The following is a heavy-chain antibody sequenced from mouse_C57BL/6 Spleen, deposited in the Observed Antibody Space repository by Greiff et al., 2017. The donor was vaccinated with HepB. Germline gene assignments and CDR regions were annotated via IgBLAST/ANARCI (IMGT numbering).Heavy chain of an antibody. CDR3: ARGSGDGYVFAY. CDR1: GYTFTSYW. D-gene: IGHD2-2*01. Sequence: QVQLQQPGTELVKPGASVKLSCKASGYTFTSYWMHWVKQRPGQGLEWIGNINPSNGGTNYNEKFKSKATLPVDKSSSTAYMQLSSLTSEDSAVYYCARGSGDGYVFAYWGQGTLVTVSA. CDR2: INPSNGGT. J-gene: IGHJ3*01. V-gene: IGHV1-53*01.